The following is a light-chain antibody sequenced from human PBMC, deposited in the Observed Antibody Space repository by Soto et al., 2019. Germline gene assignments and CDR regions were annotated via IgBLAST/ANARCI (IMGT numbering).Light chain of an antibody. J-gene: IGLJ2*01. CDR1: SSNIGSNY. Sequence: HSVLTQPPSASGTPGQRVTISCSGSSSNIGSNYVYWYQQLPGTAPKLLIYRNNQRPSGVPDRFSGPKSGTSASLAISGLRSEDEADYYCAAWDDSLSDTNMVFGGGAKVTVL. CDR2: RNN. V-gene: IGLV1-47*01. CDR3: AAWDDSLSDTNMV.